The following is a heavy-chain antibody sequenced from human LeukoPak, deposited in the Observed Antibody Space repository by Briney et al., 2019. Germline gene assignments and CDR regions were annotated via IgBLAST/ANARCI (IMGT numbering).Heavy chain of an antibody. V-gene: IGHV1-18*01. D-gene: IGHD3-10*01. Sequence: ASVKVSCKASGYTFTSYGISWVRQAPGQGLEWMGWISAYNGNTNYAQKLQGRVTMTTDTSTSTAYMELRSLRSDDTVVYYCARDFRLLWFGESWFDPWGQGTLVTVSS. J-gene: IGHJ5*02. CDR2: ISAYNGNT. CDR1: GYTFTSYG. CDR3: ARDFRLLWFGESWFDP.